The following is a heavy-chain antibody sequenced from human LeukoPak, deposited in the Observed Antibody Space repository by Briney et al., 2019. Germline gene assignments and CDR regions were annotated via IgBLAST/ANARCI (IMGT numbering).Heavy chain of an antibody. CDR3: ASGSGVPAAPNDY. Sequence: PSETLSLTCAVYGGSFSGYYWSWIRQPPGKGLEWIGEINHSGSTNYNPSLKSRVTISVDTSKNQFSLKLSSVIAADTAVYYCASGSGVPAAPNDYWGQGTLVTVSS. D-gene: IGHD2-2*01. CDR1: GGSFSGYY. V-gene: IGHV4-34*01. CDR2: INHSGST. J-gene: IGHJ4*02.